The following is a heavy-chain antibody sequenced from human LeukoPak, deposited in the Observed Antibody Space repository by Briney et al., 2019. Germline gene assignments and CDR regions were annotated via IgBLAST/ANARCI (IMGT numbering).Heavy chain of an antibody. CDR1: GFTFSSYS. CDR3: ARGLTDYGDYGPNYYYYMDV. J-gene: IGHJ6*03. Sequence: GGSLRLSCAASGFTFSSYSMNWVRQAPGKGLEWVSGISYNSGTIVYADSVKGRFTISRDNAKNSLYLQMNSLRAEDTALYYCARGLTDYGDYGPNYYYYMDVWGKGTTVTVSS. CDR2: ISYNSGTI. D-gene: IGHD4-17*01. V-gene: IGHV3-48*04.